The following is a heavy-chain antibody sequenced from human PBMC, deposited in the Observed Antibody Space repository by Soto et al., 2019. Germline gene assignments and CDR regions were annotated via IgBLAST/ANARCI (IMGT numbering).Heavy chain of an antibody. CDR2: IYPGDSDT. Sequence: GESLKISCKGSGYNFTNYWIGWVRQMPGKGLESMGIIYPGDSDTRYSPSFQGQVTISADKSISTAYLQWSSLKASDTAMYYCARDLYGAKGYYYGMDVWGLGTTVTVSS. CDR1: GYNFTNYW. V-gene: IGHV5-51*01. CDR3: ARDLYGAKGYYYGMDV. J-gene: IGHJ6*02. D-gene: IGHD4-17*01.